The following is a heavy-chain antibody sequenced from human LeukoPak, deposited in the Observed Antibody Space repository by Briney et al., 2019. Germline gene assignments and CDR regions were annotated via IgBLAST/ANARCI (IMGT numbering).Heavy chain of an antibody. CDR1: GGSITSYY. V-gene: IGHV4-59*01. CDR2: SYYAGST. D-gene: IGHD3-9*01. J-gene: IGHJ4*02. Sequence: SETLSLTCSVSGGSITSYYWSWIRQPPGKGLEYIGHSYYAGSTNYNPSLKSRVTISVDTSRNQFSLRLSSVTAADTAVYYCARETLDWFIDNWGQGTLVTVSS. CDR3: ARETLDWFIDN.